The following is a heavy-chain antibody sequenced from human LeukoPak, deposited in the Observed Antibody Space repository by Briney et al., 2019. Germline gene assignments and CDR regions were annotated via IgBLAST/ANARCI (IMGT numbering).Heavy chain of an antibody. D-gene: IGHD3-16*01. CDR3: AKGPGLYFDY. Sequence: GGSLRLSCAASGFTFDDYAMHWVRQAPGKGLEWVSGISWNSGSIGYADSVKGRITISRDNAKNSLYLQMNSLKAEDTALYYCAKGPGLYFDYRGQGTLVTVSS. J-gene: IGHJ4*02. V-gene: IGHV3-9*01. CDR1: GFTFDDYA. CDR2: ISWNSGSI.